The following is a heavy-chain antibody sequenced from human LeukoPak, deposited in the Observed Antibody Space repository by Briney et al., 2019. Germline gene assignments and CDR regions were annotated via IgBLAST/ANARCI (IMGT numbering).Heavy chain of an antibody. V-gene: IGHV3-33*08. CDR3: ARDHNSYCSGYGCSYGMNV. D-gene: IGHD2-15*01. CDR2: IWYDGSNK. CDR1: GFTFSSYA. J-gene: IGHJ6*02. Sequence: PGRSLRLSCAASGFTFSSYAMHWVRQAPGKGLEWVAVIWYDGSNKYYVDSVKGRFTISRDNSKNTVYLQMNSLRGEDAATYYCARDHNSYCSGYGCSYGMNVWGQGTTVFVSS.